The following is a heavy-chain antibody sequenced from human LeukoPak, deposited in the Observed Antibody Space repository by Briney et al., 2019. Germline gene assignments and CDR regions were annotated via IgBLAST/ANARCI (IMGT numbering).Heavy chain of an antibody. D-gene: IGHD3-22*01. J-gene: IGHJ4*02. V-gene: IGHV3-21*01. CDR3: ARDSGYDSSGYYYPDDY. Sequence: GGSLRLSCAASGFTFSSYSMNWVRQAPGKGLEWVSSISSSSSYIYYADSVKGRFTISRDNAKNSLYLQMYSLRAEDTAVYYCARDSGYDSSGYYYPDDYWGQGTLVTVSS. CDR2: ISSSSSYI. CDR1: GFTFSSYS.